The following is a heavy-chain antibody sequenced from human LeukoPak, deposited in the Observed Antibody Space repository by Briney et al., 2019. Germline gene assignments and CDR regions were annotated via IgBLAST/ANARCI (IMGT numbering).Heavy chain of an antibody. Sequence: PSETLSLTCTVSGGSISSYYWSWIRQPPGKGLEWIGYIYYSGSTNYNPSLKSRVTISVDTSKNQFSLKLSSVTAAVTAVYYCARDGAENWFDPWGQGTLVTVSS. CDR1: GGSISSYY. CDR2: IYYSGST. CDR3: ARDGAENWFDP. J-gene: IGHJ5*02. D-gene: IGHD3-10*01. V-gene: IGHV4-59*01.